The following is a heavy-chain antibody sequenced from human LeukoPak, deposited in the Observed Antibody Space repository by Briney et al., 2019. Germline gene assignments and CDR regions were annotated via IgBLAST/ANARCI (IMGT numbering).Heavy chain of an antibody. CDR2: INHSGST. D-gene: IGHD3-22*01. Sequence: SETLSLTCAVYGGSFSGYYWSWIRQPPGKGLEWIGEINHSGSTNYNPSPKSRVTISVDTSKNQFSLKLSSVTAADTAVYYCARGHGDSSGYYYFQHWGQGTLVTVSS. CDR3: ARGHGDSSGYYYFQH. CDR1: GGSFSGYY. J-gene: IGHJ1*01. V-gene: IGHV4-34*01.